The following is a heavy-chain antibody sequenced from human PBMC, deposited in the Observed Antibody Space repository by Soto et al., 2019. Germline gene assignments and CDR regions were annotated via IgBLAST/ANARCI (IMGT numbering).Heavy chain of an antibody. CDR1: GYTFTSYY. CDR3: AIMITFGDAFDI. D-gene: IGHD3-16*01. V-gene: IGHV1-46*01. Sequence: ASVKVSCKASGYTFTSYYMHWVRQAPGQGLEWMGIINPSGGSTSYAQKFQGRVTMTRDTSTSTVYMELSSLRSEDTAVYYCAIMITFGDAFDIWGQGTMVTVSS. J-gene: IGHJ3*02. CDR2: INPSGGST.